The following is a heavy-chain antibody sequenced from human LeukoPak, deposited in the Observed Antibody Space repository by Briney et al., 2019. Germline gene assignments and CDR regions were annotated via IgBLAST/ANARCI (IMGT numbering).Heavy chain of an antibody. D-gene: IGHD2-15*01. V-gene: IGHV3-48*01. CDR2: ISSSSTI. J-gene: IGHJ4*02. CDR3: AREARYCSLSSCDYFDY. Sequence: GGSLRLSCAASGFTFSSYSMNWVRQAPGKGLEWVSYISSSSTIYYADSVRGRFTISRDNAKNSLYLQMNSLRAEDTAVYYCAREARYCSLSSCDYFDYWGQGTLVTVSS. CDR1: GFTFSSYS.